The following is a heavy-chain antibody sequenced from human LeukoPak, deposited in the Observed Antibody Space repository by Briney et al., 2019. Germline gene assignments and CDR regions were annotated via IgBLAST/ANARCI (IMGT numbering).Heavy chain of an antibody. V-gene: IGHV4-4*07. CDR2: IYTRGRT. Sequence: SETPSLTSPVPGGAISSYYWSWIRPPAREGMEWVWRIYTRGRTNYNPSLKSRVTMSVDTSKNQFSLKLSSVTAADTAVYYCARVSGGYCSSTSCVGRRIWFDPWGQGTLVTVSS. D-gene: IGHD2-2*01. CDR3: ARVSGGYCSSTSCVGRRIWFDP. J-gene: IGHJ5*02. CDR1: GGAISSYY.